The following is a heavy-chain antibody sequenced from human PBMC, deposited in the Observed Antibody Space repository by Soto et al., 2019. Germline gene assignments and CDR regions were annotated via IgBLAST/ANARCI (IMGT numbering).Heavy chain of an antibody. CDR3: ARAPDYYDSSGYDSIAFDI. Sequence: PSETLSLTCTVSGGSISSYYWSWIRQPPGKGLEWIGYIYYSGSTNYNPSLKSRVTISVDTSKNQFSLKLSSVTAADTAVYYCARAPDYYDSSGYDSIAFDIWGQGTMVT. CDR1: GGSISSYY. J-gene: IGHJ3*02. CDR2: IYYSGST. V-gene: IGHV4-59*01. D-gene: IGHD3-22*01.